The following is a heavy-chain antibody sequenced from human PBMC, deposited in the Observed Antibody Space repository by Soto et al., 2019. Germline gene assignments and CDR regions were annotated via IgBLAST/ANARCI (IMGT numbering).Heavy chain of an antibody. J-gene: IGHJ4*02. CDR3: ARIPYNSASVDY. V-gene: IGHV4-61*01. D-gene: IGHD6-19*01. Sequence: SETLSLTCTVSGVSISSVSISSNYWSWIRQPPGKGLEWIVSIQYNGNTNYSPSLKSRLTISIDTSKNQFSLHLVSVTAADTAVYYCARIPYNSASVDYWGQGTLVTVSS. CDR2: IQYNGNT. CDR1: GVSISSVSISSNY.